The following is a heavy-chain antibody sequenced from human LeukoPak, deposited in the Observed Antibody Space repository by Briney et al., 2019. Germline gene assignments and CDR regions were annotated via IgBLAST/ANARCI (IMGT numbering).Heavy chain of an antibody. D-gene: IGHD4-23*01. CDR1: GLTFSDYY. V-gene: IGHV3-11*03. CDR3: ATSYGGNSDRSPYGFDY. CDR2: ICSSSDT. J-gene: IGHJ4*02. Sequence: GGSLSLSCAASGLTFSDYYMRWIRQAPGKGLEWVSYICSSSDTDYADSVKGRFTISRDNAKKSLYLQINSLRADDTAVYYCATSYGGNSDRSPYGFDYWGQGTLVTVSS.